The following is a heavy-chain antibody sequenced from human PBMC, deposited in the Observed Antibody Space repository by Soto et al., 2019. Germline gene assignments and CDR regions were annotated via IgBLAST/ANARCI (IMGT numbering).Heavy chain of an antibody. CDR3: AREYGDYAYFDY. J-gene: IGHJ4*02. D-gene: IGHD4-17*01. V-gene: IGHV3-7*01. Sequence: PGGSLRLSCAAPGFTFRNYWMSWVRQAPGKGLEWAANIKEDGSERYYVDSLKGRVSISRDNARNSLILQMNSLRVEDTAAYYCAREYGDYAYFDYWGQGTLVTVSS. CDR2: IKEDGSER. CDR1: GFTFRNYW.